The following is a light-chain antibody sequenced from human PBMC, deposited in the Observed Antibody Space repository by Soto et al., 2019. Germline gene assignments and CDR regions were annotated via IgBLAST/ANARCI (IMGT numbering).Light chain of an antibody. V-gene: IGLV2-8*01. Sequence: QSALTQPPSASGSPGQSVTISCTGTSSDVGGYNYVSWYQQLPGEAPKLVIYEVSRRPSGVPYRFSGSKSGNTASLTVSGLQTEDEADYYCSSYAGSNNYVFGSGTKVT. J-gene: IGLJ1*01. CDR3: SSYAGSNNYV. CDR1: SSDVGGYNY. CDR2: EVS.